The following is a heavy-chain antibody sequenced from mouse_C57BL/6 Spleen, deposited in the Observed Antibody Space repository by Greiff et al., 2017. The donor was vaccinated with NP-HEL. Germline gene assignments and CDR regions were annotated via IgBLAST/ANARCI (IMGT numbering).Heavy chain of an antibody. J-gene: IGHJ3*01. CDR1: GYSFTGYY. CDR2: IDPSTGGT. D-gene: IGHD1-1*01. V-gene: IGHV1-42*01. CDR3: ARVGYYYGSTGFAY. Sequence: VQLQQSGPELVKPGASVKISCKASGYSFTGYYMNWVKQSPEKSLEWIGEIDPSTGGTTYNQKFKAKATLTVDKSSSTAYMQLKSLTSEDSAVYDCARVGYYYGSTGFAYWGQGTLVTGSA.